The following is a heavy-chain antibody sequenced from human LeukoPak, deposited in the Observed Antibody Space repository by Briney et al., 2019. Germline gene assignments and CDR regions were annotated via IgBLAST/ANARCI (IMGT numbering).Heavy chain of an antibody. J-gene: IGHJ4*02. D-gene: IGHD3-9*01. CDR3: ARGAWDDILTPFDY. Sequence: LETLSLTCTVSGGSINSYYWSWIRQPPGKGLEWIGYIYYSGSTNYNPSLKSRVTISVDTSKNQFSLKLSSVTAADTAVYYCARGAWDDILTPFDYWGQGTLVTVSS. CDR2: IYYSGST. V-gene: IGHV4-59*01. CDR1: GGSINSYY.